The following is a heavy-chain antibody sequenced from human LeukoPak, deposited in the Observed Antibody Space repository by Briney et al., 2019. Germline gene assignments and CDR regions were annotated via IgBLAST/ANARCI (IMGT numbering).Heavy chain of an antibody. V-gene: IGHV4-34*01. CDR2: IHHDGRT. Sequence: PSETLSLTCAVPGGSLSGYYWSWIRQSPRKGLEWMGDIHHDGRTKYKSSFKSRITIFLVSSKNEVSLRLSPVTPADTALYFCARDVVPRDYGDTLNAYDLWGQGTMVTVS. CDR3: ARDVVPRDYGDTLNAYDL. J-gene: IGHJ3*01. CDR1: GGSLSGYY. D-gene: IGHD4-17*01.